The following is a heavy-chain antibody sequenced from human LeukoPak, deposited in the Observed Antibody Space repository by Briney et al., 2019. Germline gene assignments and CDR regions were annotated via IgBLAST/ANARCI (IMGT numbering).Heavy chain of an antibody. J-gene: IGHJ4*02. CDR3: ARPGAAAGIFFRY. CDR2: ISSSSSTI. D-gene: IGHD6-13*01. CDR1: GFTFSSYS. V-gene: IGHV3-48*01. Sequence: GGSLRLSCAASGFTFSSYSMNWVRQAPGKGLGWVSYISSSSSTIYYADSVKGRFTISRDNAKNSLYLQMNSLRAEDTAVYYCARPGAAAGIFFRYWGQGTLVTVSS.